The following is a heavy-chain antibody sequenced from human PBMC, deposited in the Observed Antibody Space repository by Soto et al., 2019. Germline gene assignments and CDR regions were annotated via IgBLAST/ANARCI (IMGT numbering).Heavy chain of an antibody. CDR1: GYTFTTYG. J-gene: IGHJ6*02. CDR2: ISAYNGDT. Sequence: QVQLVQSGDEVKKPGASVKVSYKASGYTFTTYGISWVRQAPGQGLEWMGWISAYNGDTKYAQNVQDRVSMTTDTPTSTAYMELRSLRSDDTAVYYCAREGSWPYYYYGMDVWGQGTTVTVSS. V-gene: IGHV1-18*01. CDR3: AREGSWPYYYYGMDV. D-gene: IGHD6-13*01.